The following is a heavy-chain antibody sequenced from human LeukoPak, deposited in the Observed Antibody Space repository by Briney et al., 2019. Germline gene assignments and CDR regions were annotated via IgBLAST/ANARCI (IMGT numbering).Heavy chain of an antibody. D-gene: IGHD2-2*01. V-gene: IGHV1-8*03. CDR3: AKDIWEKRVVPAAMPFSWFDP. CDR2: MNPNSGNT. J-gene: IGHJ5*02. CDR1: GYTFTSYD. Sequence: GASVKVSCKASGYTFTSYDINWVRQATGQGLEWMGWMNPNSGNTGYAQKFQGRVTITRNTSISTAYMELSSLRAEDTALYYCAKDIWEKRVVPAAMPFSWFDPWGQGTLVTVSS.